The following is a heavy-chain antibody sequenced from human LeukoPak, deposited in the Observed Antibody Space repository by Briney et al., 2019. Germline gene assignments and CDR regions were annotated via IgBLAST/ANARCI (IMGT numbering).Heavy chain of an antibody. CDR1: GFTFSSYA. V-gene: IGHV3-23*01. D-gene: IGHD3-22*01. CDR3: AKGFYYDSSGWVDY. CDR2: ISGSGGST. J-gene: IGHJ4*02. Sequence: GGSLRLSCAASGFTFSSYAISWVRQAPGKGLEWVSAISGSGGSTYYADSVKGRFTISKDNSKNTLYLQMNSLRAEDTAVYYCAKGFYYDSSGWVDYWGQGTLVTVSS.